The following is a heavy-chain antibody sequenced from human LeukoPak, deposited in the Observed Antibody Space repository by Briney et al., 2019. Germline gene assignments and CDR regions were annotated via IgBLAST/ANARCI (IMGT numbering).Heavy chain of an antibody. Sequence: GGSQRLSCAVSGFTFSSYWMHWVRQAPGKGLVWVSRITTDGSSTTYADSVRGRFTISRDNAKNTLYLQMSSLRAEDTAVYYCGRDTSYGMDVWGQGTTVSVSS. CDR3: GRDTSYGMDV. V-gene: IGHV3-74*01. J-gene: IGHJ6*02. CDR1: GFTFSSYW. CDR2: ITTDGSST. D-gene: IGHD2/OR15-2a*01.